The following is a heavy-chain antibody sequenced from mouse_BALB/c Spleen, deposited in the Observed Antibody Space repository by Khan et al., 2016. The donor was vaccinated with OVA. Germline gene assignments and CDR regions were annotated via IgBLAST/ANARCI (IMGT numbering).Heavy chain of an antibody. Sequence: QVQLKQSGPGLVAPSQSLSITCTVSGFSLTSYGVHWVRQPPGKGLEWLGVIWAGGSINYNSALMSRLSISKDSSKSQVFLKMNSLQTDDTAMYYCARNREPDYFDYWGQGTTLTVSS. V-gene: IGHV2-9*02. J-gene: IGHJ2*01. CDR3: ARNREPDYFDY. CDR2: IWAGGSI. CDR1: GFSLTSYG.